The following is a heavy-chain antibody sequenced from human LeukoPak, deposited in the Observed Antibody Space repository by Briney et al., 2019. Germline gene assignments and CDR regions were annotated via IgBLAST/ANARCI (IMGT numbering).Heavy chain of an antibody. CDR1: GYTLTSYD. J-gene: IGHJ4*02. Sequence: ASVKVSCKASGYTLTSYDINWVRQATGQGLEWMGWMNPNSGRTGYAQNFQGRITITRNTSISTAYMELSSLTSEDTAVYYCARYMTVSGLRSTKGYWGQGTLVTVSS. D-gene: IGHD6-19*01. V-gene: IGHV1-8*01. CDR3: ARYMTVSGLRSTKGY. CDR2: MNPNSGRT.